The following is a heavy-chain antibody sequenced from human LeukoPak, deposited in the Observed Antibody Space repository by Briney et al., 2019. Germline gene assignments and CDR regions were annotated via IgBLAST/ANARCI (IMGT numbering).Heavy chain of an antibody. J-gene: IGHJ6*03. CDR1: GCTFTCYG. Sequence: ASVKVSCKASGCTFTCYGISWVRQAPAQGLEWMGWISAYNGNTNYAQKLQGRVTITTDTSTSTPYMELSRLRTDARAADYCGRGVTDRCFYYYMDIWGGGTTLSIPS. D-gene: IGHD2-21*02. V-gene: IGHV1-18*01. CDR3: GRGVTDRCFYYYMDI. CDR2: ISAYNGNT.